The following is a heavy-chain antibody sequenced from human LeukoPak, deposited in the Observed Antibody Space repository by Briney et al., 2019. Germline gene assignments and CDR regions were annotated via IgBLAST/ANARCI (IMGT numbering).Heavy chain of an antibody. CDR2: ISGSSSYM. J-gene: IGHJ4*02. V-gene: IGHV3-21*01. CDR3: AKAYYDSSGYSYYFDY. D-gene: IGHD3-22*01. CDR1: GFPFSAYS. Sequence: NAGGSLRLSCAASGFPFSAYSMNWVRQAPGKGLEWVSSISGSSSYMFYADSVKGRFTISRDNAKNSLYLQMNSLRAEDTAVYYCAKAYYDSSGYSYYFDYWGQGTLVTVSS.